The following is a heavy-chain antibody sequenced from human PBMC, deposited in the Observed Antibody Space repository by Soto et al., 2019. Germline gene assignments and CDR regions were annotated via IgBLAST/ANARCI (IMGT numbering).Heavy chain of an antibody. CDR3: ARGVGSSPPRY. D-gene: IGHD1-26*01. CDR1: CVSISVYY. Sequence: SETLSLTCTISCVSISVYYWSWIRQPPGQALEWIGYIYDSGSPYYNPSLRSRVIVSADTSKNQISLKLTSATAADTAVYYCARGVGSSPPRYWGRGTLVTVSS. CDR2: IYDSGSP. J-gene: IGHJ4*02. V-gene: IGHV4-59*01.